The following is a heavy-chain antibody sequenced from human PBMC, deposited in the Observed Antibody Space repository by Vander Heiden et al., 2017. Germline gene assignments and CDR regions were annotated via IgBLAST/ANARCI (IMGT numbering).Heavy chain of an antibody. CDR1: GFTFSDHY. CDR2: TRNKANSYTT. J-gene: IGHJ6*02. V-gene: IGHV3-72*01. CDR3: ARTSYDTQFSMDV. Sequence: EVQLVESGGGLVQPGGSLRLSCAASGFTFSDHYMDWVRQAPGKGLGWVCRTRNKANSYTTEYAASVKGRFTISRDDSKNSLYLQINSLKTEDTAVYYCARTSYDTQFSMDVWGQGTTVTVSS. D-gene: IGHD3-22*01.